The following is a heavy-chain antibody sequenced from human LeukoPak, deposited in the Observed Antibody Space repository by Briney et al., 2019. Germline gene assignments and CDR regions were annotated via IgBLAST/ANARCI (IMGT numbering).Heavy chain of an antibody. CDR2: INAGNGNT. Sequence: ASVKVSCKASGYTFTSYAMHWVRQAPGQWLEWMGWINAGNGNTKYSQNFQGRVTITRDTSASTAYMELSSLISKDTAVYYCAKEWRGGGGALDYWGQGTLVTVSS. J-gene: IGHJ4*02. D-gene: IGHD3-16*01. CDR3: AKEWRGGGGALDY. V-gene: IGHV1-3*01. CDR1: GYTFTSYA.